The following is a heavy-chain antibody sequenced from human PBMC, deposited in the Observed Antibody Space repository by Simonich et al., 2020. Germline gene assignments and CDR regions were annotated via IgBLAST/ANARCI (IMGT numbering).Heavy chain of an antibody. CDR3: ARCGLVNYDILTGYHNWFDP. D-gene: IGHD3-9*01. V-gene: IGHV4-34*01. Sequence: QVQLQQWGAGLLKPSETLSLTCAVYGGSFSGYYWSWIRTPPGKGLEGIGEFNHSVRTNSHQSLKSRVTISVDTSKNQFSLTLSSVTAADTAVYYCARCGLVNYDILTGYHNWFDPWGQGTLVTVSS. CDR2: FNHSVRT. J-gene: IGHJ5*02. CDR1: GGSFSGYY.